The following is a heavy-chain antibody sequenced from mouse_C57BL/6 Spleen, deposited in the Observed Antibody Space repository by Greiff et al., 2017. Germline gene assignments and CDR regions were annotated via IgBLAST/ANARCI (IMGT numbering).Heavy chain of an antibody. J-gene: IGHJ4*01. Sequence: EVMLQQSGPELVKPGASVKISCKASGYTFTDYYMNWVKQSHGKSLEWIGDINPNNGGTSYNQKFKGKATLTVDKSSSTAYMELRSLTSEDSAVYYCARRDAMDYWGQGTSVTVSS. CDR3: ARRDAMDY. CDR2: INPNNGGT. V-gene: IGHV1-26*01. CDR1: GYTFTDYY.